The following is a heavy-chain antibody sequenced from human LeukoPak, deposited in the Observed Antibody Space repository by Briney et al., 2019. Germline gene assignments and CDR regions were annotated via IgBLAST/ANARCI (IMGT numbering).Heavy chain of an antibody. CDR1: GGSISSYY. Sequence: PSETLSLTCTVSGGSISSYYWSWIRQPPGKGLEWIGYIYYSGSTNYNPSLKSRVTISVDTSKNQFSLKLSSVTAADTAVYYCARQEGSGSPHYYYYGMDVWGQGTAVTVSS. V-gene: IGHV4-59*08. J-gene: IGHJ6*02. D-gene: IGHD3-10*01. CDR3: ARQEGSGSPHYYYYGMDV. CDR2: IYYSGST.